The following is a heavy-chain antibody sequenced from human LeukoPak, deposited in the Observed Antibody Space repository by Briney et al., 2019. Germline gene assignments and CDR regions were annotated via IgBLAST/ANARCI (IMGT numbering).Heavy chain of an antibody. J-gene: IGHJ4*02. CDR3: ARHAGNKGSSSLIDY. D-gene: IGHD6-6*01. CDR1: GGSISSYY. CDR2: IHISGTI. Sequence: SETLSLICAVSGGSISSYYWSWFRQPPGKGVEWIGYIHISGTIKYNPPLQSRATLSLDMSKNHVSLKLRSVTAADTAVYFCARHAGNKGSSSLIDYWGQGILVTVSP. V-gene: IGHV4-59*08.